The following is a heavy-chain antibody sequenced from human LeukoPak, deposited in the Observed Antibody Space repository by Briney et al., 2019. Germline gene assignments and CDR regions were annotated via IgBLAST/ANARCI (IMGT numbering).Heavy chain of an antibody. Sequence: GGSLRLSCAASGFTFRNYAMTWVRQAPGKGLEWVSSIPSSGDGTYYADSVKGRFTVSRDNSKNMLYLQMNSLRAEDTAVYYCARRTSGAFDFWDQGTLVTVSS. D-gene: IGHD5-12*01. V-gene: IGHV3-23*01. CDR2: IPSSGDGT. CDR3: ARRTSGAFDF. CDR1: GFTFRNYA. J-gene: IGHJ4*02.